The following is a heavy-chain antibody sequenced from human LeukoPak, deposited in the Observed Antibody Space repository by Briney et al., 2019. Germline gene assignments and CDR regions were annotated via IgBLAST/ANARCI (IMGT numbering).Heavy chain of an antibody. V-gene: IGHV3-66*04. CDR2: IYSGGST. CDR3: ARQLNLYGEFDY. CDR1: GFTFSTYW. Sequence: GGSLRLSCAASGFTFSTYWMSWVRQAPGKGLEWVSVIYSGGSTYYADSVKGRFTISRDNSKNTLYLQMNSLRAEDTAVYYCARQLNLYGEFDYWGQGTLVTVSS. D-gene: IGHD4-17*01. J-gene: IGHJ4*02.